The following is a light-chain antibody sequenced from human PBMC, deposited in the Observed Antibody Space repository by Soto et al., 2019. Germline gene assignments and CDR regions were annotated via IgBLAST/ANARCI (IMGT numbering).Light chain of an antibody. CDR2: EVS. CDR3: SSYTISSTLV. CDR1: SSDVGGYNY. V-gene: IGLV2-14*01. J-gene: IGLJ2*01. Sequence: QSVLTQPASVSGSPGQSITISCTGTSSDVGGYNYVSWYQHHPGKAPKVMIYEVSIRPSGVSNRFSGSKSGNTASLTISGLQAEDEADYYCSSYTISSTLVFGGGTKVTVL.